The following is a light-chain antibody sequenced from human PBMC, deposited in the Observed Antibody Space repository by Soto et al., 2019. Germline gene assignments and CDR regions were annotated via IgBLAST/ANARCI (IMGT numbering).Light chain of an antibody. J-gene: IGKJ4*01. CDR1: QSVSSY. V-gene: IGKV3-11*01. CDR3: QQCNNWPLT. CDR2: DAS. Sequence: EIVLTQSPATLSLSPGERATLSCRASQSVSSYLGWYQQKPGQAPRFLIYDASNRATGIPARFSGSGSGTDFTLTVSNLESEDFAVYYCQQCNNWPLTFGGGTKVDIK.